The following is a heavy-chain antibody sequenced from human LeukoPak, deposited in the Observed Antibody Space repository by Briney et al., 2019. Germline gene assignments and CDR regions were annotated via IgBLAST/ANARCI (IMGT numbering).Heavy chain of an antibody. CDR1: GGSFSGYY. CDR2: IYTSGST. D-gene: IGHD3-22*01. J-gene: IGHJ4*02. CDR3: ARDGYYYDSSGYLFDY. Sequence: PSETLSLTCAVYGGSFSGYYWSWIRQPAGKVLEWIGRIYTSGSTNYNPSLKSRVTMSVDTSKNQFSLKLSSVTAADTAVYYCARDGYYYDSSGYLFDYWGQGTLVTVSS. V-gene: IGHV4-4*07.